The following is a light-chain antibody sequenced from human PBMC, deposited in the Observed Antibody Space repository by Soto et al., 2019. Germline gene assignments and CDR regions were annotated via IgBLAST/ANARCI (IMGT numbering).Light chain of an antibody. CDR3: QQYNRSPLT. CDR2: GAS. Sequence: EIVLTQSPGTLSLSPGERATLSCRASQSVSSCYVAWHQQTPGEPPRLLIDGASSRATSIPDRFSGSGSGTVFTLTSSRLEAEDFAEYYYQQYNRSPLTFGGGTKVDI. CDR1: QSVSSCY. J-gene: IGKJ4*01. V-gene: IGKV3-20*01.